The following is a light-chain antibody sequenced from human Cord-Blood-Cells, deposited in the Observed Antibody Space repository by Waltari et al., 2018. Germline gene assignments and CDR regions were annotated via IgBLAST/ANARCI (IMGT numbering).Light chain of an antibody. V-gene: IGLV1-44*01. CDR2: SNN. CDR1: SSNIGSNT. Sequence: QSVLTQPPSASGTPGQRVTISCSGSSSNIGSNTVNWYQQYPGTAPKLLIYSNNQRPSGVPDRFSGSKSVTSASLAISRLQSEDEADYYCAAWDDSLNGWVFGGGTKLTVL. CDR3: AAWDDSLNGWV. J-gene: IGLJ3*02.